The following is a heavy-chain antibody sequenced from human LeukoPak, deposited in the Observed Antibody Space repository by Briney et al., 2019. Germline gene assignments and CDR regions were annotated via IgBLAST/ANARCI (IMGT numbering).Heavy chain of an antibody. CDR1: GGSISSYY. Sequence: SETLSLTCTVSGGSISSYYWSWIRQPPGKGLEWIGYIYYSGSTNYNPSLKSRVTISVDTSKNQFSLKLSSVTAADTAVYYCARDGYYYDSSGYFVFDYWGQGTLVTVSS. CDR2: IYYSGST. J-gene: IGHJ4*02. CDR3: ARDGYYYDSSGYFVFDY. V-gene: IGHV4-59*12. D-gene: IGHD3-22*01.